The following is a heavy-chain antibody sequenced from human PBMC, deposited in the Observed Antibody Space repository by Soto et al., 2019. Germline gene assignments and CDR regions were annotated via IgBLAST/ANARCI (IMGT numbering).Heavy chain of an antibody. CDR1: GFTFSSYG. Sequence: QVQLVESGGGVVQPGRSLRLSCAASGFTFSSYGMHWVRQAPGKGLEWVAVIWYDGSNKYYADSVKGRFTISRDNSKNTLDLQMNSLRAEDTAVYYCARDREWLSRGDSAFDIWGQGTMVTVSS. D-gene: IGHD6-19*01. V-gene: IGHV3-33*01. CDR2: IWYDGSNK. J-gene: IGHJ3*02. CDR3: ARDREWLSRGDSAFDI.